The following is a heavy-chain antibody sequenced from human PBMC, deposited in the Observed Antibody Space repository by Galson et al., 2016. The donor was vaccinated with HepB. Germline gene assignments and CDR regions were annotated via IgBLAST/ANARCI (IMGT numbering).Heavy chain of an antibody. CDR3: ARSYLLGRGFGW. V-gene: IGHV6-1*01. J-gene: IGHJ4*02. CDR2: TFYRSNWQN. CDR1: GDSVSNNNAG. Sequence: CAISGDSVSNNNAGWYWIRQSPSRGLECLGRTFYRSNWQNDYAESVNSRISINADTAKNEFSLHLRSVTPADTGVYYCARSYLLGRGFGWWGPGTPVTVSS. D-gene: IGHD3-10*01.